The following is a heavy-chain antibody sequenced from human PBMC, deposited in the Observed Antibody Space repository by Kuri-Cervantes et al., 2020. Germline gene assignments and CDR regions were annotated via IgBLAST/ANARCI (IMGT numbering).Heavy chain of an antibody. CDR1: GFTFSDYY. CDR3: ARTSRSDY. V-gene: IGHV3-7*01. D-gene: IGHD2-2*01. CDR2: IKQDGSEK. J-gene: IGHJ4*02. Sequence: GGSLRLSCAASGFTFSDYYMSWVRQAPGKGLEWVANIKQDGSEKYYVDSVKGRFTISRDNAKDSLYLQMNSLRAEDTAVYYCARTSRSDYWGQGTLVTVSS.